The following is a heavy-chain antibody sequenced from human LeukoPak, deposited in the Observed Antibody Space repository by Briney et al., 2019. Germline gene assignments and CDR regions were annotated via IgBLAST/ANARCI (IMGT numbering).Heavy chain of an antibody. Sequence: ASVKVSCKASGYTFTGYYMHWVRQAPGQGLEWMGWINPNSGGTNYAQKFQGRVTMTRDTSISTAYMELSRLRSDDTAVYYCAIFGDIVVVPAAPPLYGMDVWGQGTTVTVSS. D-gene: IGHD2-2*01. CDR1: GYTFTGYY. V-gene: IGHV1-2*02. CDR3: AIFGDIVVVPAAPPLYGMDV. J-gene: IGHJ6*02. CDR2: INPNSGGT.